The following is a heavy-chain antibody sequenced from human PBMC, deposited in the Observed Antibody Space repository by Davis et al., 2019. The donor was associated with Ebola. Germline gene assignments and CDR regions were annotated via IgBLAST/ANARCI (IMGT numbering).Heavy chain of an antibody. CDR1: GFTFSSYS. CDR2: ISSSSSTI. D-gene: IGHD3-3*01. V-gene: IGHV3-48*01. J-gene: IGHJ6*04. Sequence: GESLKISCPASGFTFSSYSMNWVRQAPGKGLEWVPYISSSSSTIYYADSVKGRFTISRENAKNSLYLQMNSLRAEDTAVYYCAKGSVTIFGVAPDYYGMDVWGKGTTVTVSS. CDR3: AKGSVTIFGVAPDYYGMDV.